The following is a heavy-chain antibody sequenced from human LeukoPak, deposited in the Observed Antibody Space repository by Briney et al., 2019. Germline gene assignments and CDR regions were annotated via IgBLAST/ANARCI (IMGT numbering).Heavy chain of an antibody. CDR1: GGSFSGYY. CDR3: ARLKGCRGNYYGSGSYYKCYYFDY. D-gene: IGHD3-10*01. Sequence: SETLSLTCAVYGGSFSGYYWSWTRQTPGKGLEWIGEINHSGSTNYNPSLKSRVTISVDTSKNQFSLKLSSVTAADTAVYYCARLKGCRGNYYGSGSYYKCYYFDYWGQGTLVTVSS. CDR2: INHSGST. J-gene: IGHJ4*02. V-gene: IGHV4-34*01.